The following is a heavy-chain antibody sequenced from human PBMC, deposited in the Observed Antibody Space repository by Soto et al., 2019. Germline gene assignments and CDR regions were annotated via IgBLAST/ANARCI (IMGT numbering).Heavy chain of an antibody. V-gene: IGHV3-9*01. CDR3: AMDIVGGAVDN. CDR2: ITWNSSNI. CDR1: GFTFDDYA. D-gene: IGHD2-2*01. Sequence: PGGSLRVSCAASGFTFDDYAMHWVRQAPGKGLEWVSGITWNSSNIDYADSVKGRFTISRDNAKNSLYLQMNSLRAEDTALYYCAMDIVGGAVDNWGQGTMVTVSS. J-gene: IGHJ4*02.